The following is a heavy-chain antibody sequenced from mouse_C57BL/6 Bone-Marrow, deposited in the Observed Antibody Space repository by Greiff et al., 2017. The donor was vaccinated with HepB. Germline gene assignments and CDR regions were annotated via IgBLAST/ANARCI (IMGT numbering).Heavy chain of an antibody. V-gene: IGHV5-9*01. CDR1: GFTFSSYT. CDR2: ISGGGGNT. CDR3: ARRYYYGSSSYYFDY. J-gene: IGHJ2*01. Sequence: DVMLVESGGGLVKPGGSLKLSCAASGFTFSSYTMSWVRQTPEKRLEWVATISGGGGNTYYPDSVKGRFTISRDNAKNTLYLQMSSLRSEDTALYYCARRYYYGSSSYYFDYWGQGTTLTVSS. D-gene: IGHD1-1*01.